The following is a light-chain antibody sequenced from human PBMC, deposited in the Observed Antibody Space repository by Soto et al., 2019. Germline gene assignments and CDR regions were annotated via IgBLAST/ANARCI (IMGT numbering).Light chain of an antibody. CDR3: QVWDTTNPVI. V-gene: IGLV3-21*02. CDR1: NIEIKS. J-gene: IGLJ2*01. CDR2: DDG. Sequence: SYELTQPPSVSVAPGQTARITCGGTNIEIKSVHWYQQKPGQAPVLVVYDDGDRTTGIPERFSGPKSGNTATLTTSRVEAGDEADYYCQVWDTTNPVIFGGGTKLTVL.